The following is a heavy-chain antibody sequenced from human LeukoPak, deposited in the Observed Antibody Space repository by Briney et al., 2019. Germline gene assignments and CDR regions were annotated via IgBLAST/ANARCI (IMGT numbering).Heavy chain of an antibody. Sequence: ASVKVSCKASGGTFSSYAISWVRQAPGQGLEWMGGIIPIFGTANYAQKFQGRVTITADESTSTAYMELSSLRSEDTAVYYCVREGSGSYGWFDPWGQGTLVTVSS. J-gene: IGHJ5*02. CDR2: IIPIFGTA. CDR3: VREGSGSYGWFDP. D-gene: IGHD1-26*01. V-gene: IGHV1-69*13. CDR1: GGTFSSYA.